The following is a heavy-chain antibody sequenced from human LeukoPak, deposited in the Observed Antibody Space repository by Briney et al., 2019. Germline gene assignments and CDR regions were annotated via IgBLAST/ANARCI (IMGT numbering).Heavy chain of an antibody. CDR2: MNPNSGAT. J-gene: IGHJ4*02. Sequence: ASVKVSCKASGYTFTSYDINWVRQATGQGLEWMGWMNPNSGATNYAQKFQGRVAMTRDTSITTTYMELSSLRSDDTAVYYCAKDATPRNGIWDNFDHWGQGTPVTVSS. D-gene: IGHD1-26*01. CDR1: GYTFTSYD. V-gene: IGHV1-2*02. CDR3: AKDATPRNGIWDNFDH.